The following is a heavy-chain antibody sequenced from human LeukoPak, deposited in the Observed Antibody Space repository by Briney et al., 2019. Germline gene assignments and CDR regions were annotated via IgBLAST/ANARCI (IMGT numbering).Heavy chain of an antibody. D-gene: IGHD3-3*01. CDR1: GGSISSYY. V-gene: IGHV4-59*01. Sequence: SETLSLTCTVSGGSISSYYWSWIRQPPGKGLEWIGYIYYSGSTNYNPSLKSRVTISVDTSKNQFSLKLSSVTAADTAVYYCARDHDFWSGYFDYWGQGTLVTVSP. CDR2: IYYSGST. CDR3: ARDHDFWSGYFDY. J-gene: IGHJ4*02.